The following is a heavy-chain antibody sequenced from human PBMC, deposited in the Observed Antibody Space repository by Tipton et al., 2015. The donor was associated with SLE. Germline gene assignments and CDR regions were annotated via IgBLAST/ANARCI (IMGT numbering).Heavy chain of an antibody. CDR3: ARETGYGTPGWQYYYNMDV. CDR1: GGSISSGNYY. Sequence: TLSLTCTVSGGSISSGNYYWGWIRQPAGKALEWIGRVHISGSTNYNPSLKSRVTISVDTSKNQFSLTLSSVTAADTAMYYCARETGYGTPGWQYYYNMDVWGQGTTVTVSS. D-gene: IGHD3-9*01. J-gene: IGHJ6*02. V-gene: IGHV4-61*02. CDR2: VHISGST.